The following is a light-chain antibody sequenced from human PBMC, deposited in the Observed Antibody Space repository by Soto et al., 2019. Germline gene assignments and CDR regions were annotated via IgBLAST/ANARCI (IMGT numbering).Light chain of an antibody. Sequence: EVVLTQSPDTLSSSPGERVTLSCRARQTIINNYLAWYQQKPGQAPRLLIYDASTRATGIPDRFSGSESGTDFTLTISRLEPEDFAVYYCHQYGDSPPFTFGQGTRLDIK. CDR3: HQYGDSPPFT. CDR1: QTIINNY. J-gene: IGKJ5*01. CDR2: DAS. V-gene: IGKV3-20*01.